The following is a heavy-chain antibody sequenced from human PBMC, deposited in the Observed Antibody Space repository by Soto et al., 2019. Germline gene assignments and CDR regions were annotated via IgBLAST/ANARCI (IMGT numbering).Heavy chain of an antibody. D-gene: IGHD4-17*01. J-gene: IGHJ2*01. CDR1: GGSISTYY. V-gene: IGHV4-59*08. CDR2: IHYSGST. CDR3: ARRYYGGNYWYFDL. Sequence: QVQLQESGPGLVKPSETLSLTCTVSGGSISTYYWSWIRQPPGKGLEWIGYIHYSGSTNYNPSLMSRVAISVDTSQNQFAQKLTSVTAADTAVYYCARRYYGGNYWYFDLWGRGTLVTVSS.